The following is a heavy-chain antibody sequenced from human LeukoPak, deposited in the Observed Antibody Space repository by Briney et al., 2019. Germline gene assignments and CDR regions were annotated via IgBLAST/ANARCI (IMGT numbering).Heavy chain of an antibody. CDR2: INPNSGGI. V-gene: IGHV1-2*02. D-gene: IGHD2-15*01. CDR1: GYTFTGYY. Sequence: GASVKVSCKASGYTFTGYYMHWVRQAPGQGLEWMGLINPNSGGINYAQKFQGRVTMTRDTSISTAYMELSRLRSDDTAVYYCARNGGYCSGGSCYSALDYWGQGTLVTVSS. J-gene: IGHJ4*02. CDR3: ARNGGYCSGGSCYSALDY.